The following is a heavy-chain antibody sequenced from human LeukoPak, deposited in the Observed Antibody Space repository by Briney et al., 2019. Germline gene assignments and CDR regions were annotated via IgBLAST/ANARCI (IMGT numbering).Heavy chain of an antibody. CDR2: MSPNSGDT. Sequence: ASVKVSCKASGYTFTSYDINWVRQATGQGLEWMGWMSPNSGDTGYAQKFQGRVTMTRNTSISTAYMELSSLRSEDTAVYYCARGIGGSPGGDYWGQGTLVTVSS. V-gene: IGHV1-8*01. J-gene: IGHJ4*02. D-gene: IGHD1-26*01. CDR1: GYTFTSYD. CDR3: ARGIGGSPGGDY.